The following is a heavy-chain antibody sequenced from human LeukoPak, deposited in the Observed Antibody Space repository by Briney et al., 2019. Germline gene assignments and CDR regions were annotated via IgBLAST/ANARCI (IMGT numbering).Heavy chain of an antibody. D-gene: IGHD2-2*01. Sequence: GGSLRLSCAASGFTFDDYGMSWVRQAPGKGLEWVSGINWNGGSTGYPDSVKGRFTISRDNAKNSLYLQMNSLRAEDTALYYCARDPYGTYCSSTSCSGYMDVWGKGTTVTVSS. CDR2: INWNGGST. CDR3: ARDPYGTYCSSTSCSGYMDV. J-gene: IGHJ6*03. V-gene: IGHV3-20*04. CDR1: GFTFDDYG.